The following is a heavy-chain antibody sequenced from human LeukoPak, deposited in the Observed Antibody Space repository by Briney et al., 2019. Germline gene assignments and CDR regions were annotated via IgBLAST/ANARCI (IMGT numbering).Heavy chain of an antibody. J-gene: IGHJ4*02. Sequence: SQTLSLTCGISRDSVSSNSVAWNWIRQTPSRGLEWLGRTYYRSQWHYDYAVSVKSRIIINPDTSKNQFSLHLNSVTPEDTAVYYCARSSIKSFDYWGQGTLVTVSS. V-gene: IGHV6-1*01. CDR1: RDSVSSNSVA. CDR2: TYYRSQWHY. CDR3: ARSSIKSFDY.